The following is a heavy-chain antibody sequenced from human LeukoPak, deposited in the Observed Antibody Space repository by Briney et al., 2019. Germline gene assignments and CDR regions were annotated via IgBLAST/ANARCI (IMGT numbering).Heavy chain of an antibody. J-gene: IGHJ4*02. CDR3: ARVRYCSGGSCYDY. V-gene: IGHV4-34*01. D-gene: IGHD2-15*01. CDR2: INHSGST. Sequence: SETLSLTCAVYSGSFSGYYWSWIRQPPGKGLEWIGEINHSGSTNYNPSLKSRVTISVDTSKNQFSLKLSSVTAADTAVYYCARVRYCSGGSCYDYWGQGTLVTVSS. CDR1: SGSFSGYY.